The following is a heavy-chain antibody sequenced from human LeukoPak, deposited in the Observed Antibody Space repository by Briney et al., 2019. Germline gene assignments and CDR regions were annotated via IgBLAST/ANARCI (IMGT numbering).Heavy chain of an antibody. CDR3: ARLSRRSSTDY. Sequence: GGSLRLSCAASGFTFSGYAMSWVRQAPGKGLEWVSVIYSGDTTYYADSVKGRFTISRDNPKNTVYLQMNSLRAEDTAIYYCARLSRRSSTDYWGQGTLVTVSS. CDR1: GFTFSGYA. CDR2: IYSGDTT. J-gene: IGHJ4*02. V-gene: IGHV3-23*01. D-gene: IGHD6-6*01.